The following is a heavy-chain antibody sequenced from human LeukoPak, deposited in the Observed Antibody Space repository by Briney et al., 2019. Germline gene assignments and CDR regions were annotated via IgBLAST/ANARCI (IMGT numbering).Heavy chain of an antibody. J-gene: IGHJ4*02. V-gene: IGHV1-2*02. Sequence: ASVKVSCKASGYTFTGYYMHWVRQAPGQGLEWMGWINPHSGGTNSEQNFQGRVTMSRDTSISTVYMELSRLRSDDTALYYCAREGVIGDGYNFFDYWGQGTLVTVSS. CDR2: INPHSGGT. D-gene: IGHD5-24*01. CDR3: AREGVIGDGYNFFDY. CDR1: GYTFTGYY.